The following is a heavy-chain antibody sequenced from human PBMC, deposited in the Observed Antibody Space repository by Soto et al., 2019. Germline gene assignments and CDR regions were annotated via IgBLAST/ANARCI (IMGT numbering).Heavy chain of an antibody. Sequence: ASVKVSCKASGYTFTSYGISWVRQAPGQGLEWMGWISAYNGNTNYAQKLQGRVTMTTDTSTSTAYMELRSLRSDDTAVYYCARDLNDIVVVPAAMFTSFDYWGQGTLVTV. CDR2: ISAYNGNT. CDR3: ARDLNDIVVVPAAMFTSFDY. J-gene: IGHJ4*02. D-gene: IGHD2-2*01. CDR1: GYTFTSYG. V-gene: IGHV1-18*01.